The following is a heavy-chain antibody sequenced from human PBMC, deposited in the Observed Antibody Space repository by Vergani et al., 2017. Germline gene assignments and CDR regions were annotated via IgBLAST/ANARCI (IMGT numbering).Heavy chain of an antibody. J-gene: IGHJ4*02. V-gene: IGHV4-34*01. CDR2: INYSGST. Sequence: QVQLQQWGAGLLKPSETLSLTCAVYGGSFSGYYWSWIRQPPGKGLEWIGEINYSGSTNYNPSIKSLVTISVDTYKKQFSLKLSTLTAADTAVYYCASGFDGVYGFDSWGQGTLVIVSS. CDR1: GGSFSGYY. CDR3: ASGFDGVYGFDS. D-gene: IGHD5/OR15-5a*01.